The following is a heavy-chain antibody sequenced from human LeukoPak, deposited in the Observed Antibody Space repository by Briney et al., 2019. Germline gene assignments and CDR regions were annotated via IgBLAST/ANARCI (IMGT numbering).Heavy chain of an antibody. Sequence: AGGSLRLSCAASGFSFSNFDMTWVPQAPGKGLEWVASISRSGDITNYADSGKGRFTISRDNSKNTLYLQMNSLRAEDTAVYYCLPSDGGGQGTLVTVSS. CDR2: ISRSGDIT. V-gene: IGHV3-23*01. D-gene: IGHD3-10*01. CDR1: GFSFSNFD. J-gene: IGHJ4*02. CDR3: LPSDG.